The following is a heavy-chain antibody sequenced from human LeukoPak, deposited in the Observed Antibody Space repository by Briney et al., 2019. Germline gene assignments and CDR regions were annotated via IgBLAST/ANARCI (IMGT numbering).Heavy chain of an antibody. Sequence: PAETLSLTCGVFGGSFSGYYCTWVRQPPGKGREWIGQINHRGSSHYNPSLRSRVTISVDTSKTQFSLTLTSVTAADTAVYYCARDKFCSDTGSCNIGLFDFWGQGALVSVSS. J-gene: IGHJ4*02. CDR3: ARDKFCSDTGSCNIGLFDF. V-gene: IGHV4-34*01. CDR1: GGSFSGYY. CDR2: INHRGSS. D-gene: IGHD2-15*01.